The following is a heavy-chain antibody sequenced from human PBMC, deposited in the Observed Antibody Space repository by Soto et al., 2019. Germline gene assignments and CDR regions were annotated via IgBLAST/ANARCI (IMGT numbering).Heavy chain of an antibody. D-gene: IGHD4-4*01. V-gene: IGHV4-31*03. J-gene: IGHJ6*02. CDR2: IYYSGST. Sequence: SETLSLTCTVSGGSISSGGYYWSWIRQHPGKGLEWIGYIYYSGSTYYNPSLKSRVTISVDTSKNQFSLKLSSVTAADTAVYYCAREAVTTTNYYYYGMDVWGQGTTVTVSS. CDR1: GGSISSGGYY. CDR3: AREAVTTTNYYYYGMDV.